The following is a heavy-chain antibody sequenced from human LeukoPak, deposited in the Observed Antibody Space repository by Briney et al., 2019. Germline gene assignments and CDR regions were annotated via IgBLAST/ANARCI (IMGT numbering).Heavy chain of an antibody. J-gene: IGHJ1*01. CDR1: GFTFSSYW. CDR2: IKQDGSEK. V-gene: IGHV3-7*03. CDR3: ARGSSASRS. Sequence: GGSLRLSCAASGFTFSSYWMSWVRQAPGKGLEWVANIKQDGSEKYYVDSVKGRFTISRDNAKSTLYLQMSSLRGDDTAVYYCARGSSASRSWGQGTLVVVSS. D-gene: IGHD2-15*01.